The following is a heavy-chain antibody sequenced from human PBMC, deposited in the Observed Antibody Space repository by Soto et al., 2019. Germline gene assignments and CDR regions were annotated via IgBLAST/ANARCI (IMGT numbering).Heavy chain of an antibody. V-gene: IGHV3-23*01. CDR2: ISGSGGST. Sequence: GGSLRLSCAASGFTFSSYAMSWVRQAPGKGLEWVSAISGSGGSTYYADSVKGRFTISRDNSKNTLYLQMNSLRAEDTAVYYCAKDPTSAFNDVWGVYYYYGMDVWGQGTTVTVSS. J-gene: IGHJ6*02. D-gene: IGHD3-16*01. CDR1: GFTFSSYA. CDR3: AKDPTSAFNDVWGVYYYYGMDV.